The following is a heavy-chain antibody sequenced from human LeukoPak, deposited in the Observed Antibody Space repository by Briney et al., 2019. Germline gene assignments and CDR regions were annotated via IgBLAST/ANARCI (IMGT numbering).Heavy chain of an antibody. CDR1: GFTVSSNY. J-gene: IGHJ4*02. Sequence: GGSLRLSCAASGFTVSSNYMSWVRQAPGKGLEWVSVIYSGGSTYYADSVKGRFTISRDNSKNTLYLQMNSLRAEDTAVYYCAKCPGSGWYASSDWGQGTLVTVSS. CDR3: AKCPGSGWYASSD. CDR2: IYSGGST. V-gene: IGHV3-53*01. D-gene: IGHD6-13*01.